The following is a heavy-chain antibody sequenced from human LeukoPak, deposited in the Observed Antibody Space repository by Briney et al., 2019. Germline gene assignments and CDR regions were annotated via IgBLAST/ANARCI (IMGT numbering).Heavy chain of an antibody. J-gene: IGHJ3*02. CDR3: ARWRTLDAFDI. CDR1: GFTFSDYY. D-gene: IGHD1-1*01. V-gene: IGHV3-11*04. CDR2: ISSSSSTI. Sequence: GGSLRLSCAASGFTFSDYYMSWIRQAPGKGLEWVSYISSSSSTIYYADSVKGRFTISRDNAKNSLYLQMNSLRAEDTAVYYCARWRTLDAFDIWGQGTMVTVSS.